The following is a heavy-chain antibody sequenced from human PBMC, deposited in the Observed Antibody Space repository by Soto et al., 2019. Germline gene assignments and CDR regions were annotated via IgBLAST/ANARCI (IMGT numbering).Heavy chain of an antibody. V-gene: IGHV4-59*01. Sequence: QVQLQESGPGLVKPSETLSLTCTVSGGSISSYYWSWIRQPPGKGLEWIGYIYYSGSTNYNPSLKSRVTISVDTSKNQFSLKLSSVTAADTAVYYCARMIVGADFYYYYGMDVWGQGTTVTVSS. CDR2: IYYSGST. CDR3: ARMIVGADFYYYYGMDV. CDR1: GGSISSYY. D-gene: IGHD1-26*01. J-gene: IGHJ6*02.